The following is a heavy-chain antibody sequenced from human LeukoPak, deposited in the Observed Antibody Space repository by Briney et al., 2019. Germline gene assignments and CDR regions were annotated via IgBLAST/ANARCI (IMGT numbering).Heavy chain of an antibody. Sequence: PGGSLRLSCAASEFTFSNAWMSWARQAPGKGLEWVSAISGSDGSTYYSDSVTGRFTISRDNSKNTLYLQMTSLRPDDTAVYYCAKDGYDFWSAYQIDLWGQGTLVTVSS. V-gene: IGHV3-23*01. D-gene: IGHD3-3*01. CDR2: ISGSDGST. CDR1: EFTFSNAW. J-gene: IGHJ5*02. CDR3: AKDGYDFWSAYQIDL.